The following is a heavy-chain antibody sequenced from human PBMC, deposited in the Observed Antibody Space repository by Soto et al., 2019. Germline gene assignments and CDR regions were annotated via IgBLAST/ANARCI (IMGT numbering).Heavy chain of an antibody. CDR2: INSDGSTT. CDR1: GVRFSRFW. Sequence: PGGSVRLSCAASGVRFSRFWMHWVRQVPGKGLVWVSRINSDGSTTSYADSVKGRFTISRDNAKNTLYLQMNSLRAEDTAVYYCAKEVRKCLSNDYWGQGTLVTVSS. CDR3: AKEVRKCLSNDY. V-gene: IGHV3-74*01. J-gene: IGHJ4*02.